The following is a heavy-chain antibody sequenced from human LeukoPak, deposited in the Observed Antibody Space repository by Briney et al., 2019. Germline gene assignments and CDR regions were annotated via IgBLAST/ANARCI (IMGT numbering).Heavy chain of an antibody. CDR3: ARAGYSGYDFGYYYGMDV. J-gene: IGHJ6*02. V-gene: IGHV1-46*01. CDR1: GYTFTSYY. CDR2: INPSGGST. Sequence: ASVKVSCKASGYTFTSYYMHWVRQAPGQGLEWMGIINPSGGSTSYAQKFQGRVTMTRDTSTSTVYMELSSLRSDDTAVYYCARAGYSGYDFGYYYGMDVWGPGATVTVSS. D-gene: IGHD5-12*01.